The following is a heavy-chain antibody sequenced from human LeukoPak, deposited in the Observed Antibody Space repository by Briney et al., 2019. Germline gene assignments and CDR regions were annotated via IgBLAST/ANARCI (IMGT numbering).Heavy chain of an antibody. Sequence: GGSLRLSCAASGFSFSTYTMRWVRQAPGKGLGYVSGIASNGGTKYYADTVKGRFTISRDNFKNTVYLQMDSLRTEDMAVYYCAREYCTTNSCYIWGLGYWGQGTLVTVSS. D-gene: IGHD2-2*02. CDR1: GFSFSTYT. CDR3: AREYCTTNSCYIWGLGY. J-gene: IGHJ4*02. CDR2: IASNGGTK. V-gene: IGHV3-64*02.